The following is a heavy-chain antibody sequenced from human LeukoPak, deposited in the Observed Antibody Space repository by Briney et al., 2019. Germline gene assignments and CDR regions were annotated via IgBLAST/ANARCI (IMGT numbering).Heavy chain of an antibody. CDR3: ARDPGELPGV. D-gene: IGHD1-7*01. V-gene: IGHV1-2*02. Sequence: GASVKVSCKASGYTFTGYYMHWVQQAPGQGLEWMGWINPNSGGTNYAQKFQGRVTMTRDTSISTAYMELSRLRSDDTAVYCCARDPGELPGVWGQGTLVTVSS. CDR1: GYTFTGYY. CDR2: INPNSGGT. J-gene: IGHJ4*02.